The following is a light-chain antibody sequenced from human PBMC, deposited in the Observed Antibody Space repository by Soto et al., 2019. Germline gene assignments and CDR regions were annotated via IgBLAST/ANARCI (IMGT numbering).Light chain of an antibody. J-gene: IGLJ1*01. CDR3: SSYTISSTFV. Sequence: QCVLTQPASVSGSPGQSITISCTGTSSVIGAYKYVSWYQQHPGRAPKLMIFDVTNRPSGVSNRFSGSKSGNTASLTISGLQADDEADYYCSSYTISSTFVFGTGTKVTVL. V-gene: IGLV2-14*03. CDR2: DVT. CDR1: SSVIGAYKY.